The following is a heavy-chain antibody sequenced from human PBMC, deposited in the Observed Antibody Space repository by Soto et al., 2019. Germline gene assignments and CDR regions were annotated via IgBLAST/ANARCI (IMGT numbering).Heavy chain of an antibody. V-gene: IGHV3-11*06. CDR1: GFTFSDYY. CDR2: ISSSSSYT. D-gene: IGHD3-3*01. Sequence: GGSLRLSCAASGFTFSDYYMSWIRQAPGKGLEWVSYISSSSSYTNYADSVKGRFTISRDNAKNSLYLQMNSLRAEDTAVYYCARAPSITIFGVPNYGMDVWGQGTTVT. J-gene: IGHJ6*02. CDR3: ARAPSITIFGVPNYGMDV.